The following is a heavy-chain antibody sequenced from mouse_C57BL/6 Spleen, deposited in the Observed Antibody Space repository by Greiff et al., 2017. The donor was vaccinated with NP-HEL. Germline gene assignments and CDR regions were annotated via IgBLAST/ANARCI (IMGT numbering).Heavy chain of an antibody. CDR2: IDPSDSYT. Sequence: QVQLQQPGAELVKPGASVKLSCKASGYTFTSYWMQWVKQRPGQGLEWIGEIDPSDSYTNYNQKFKGKATLTVDTSSSTAYMQLSSLTSEDSAVYYCARVYYGSEGGYWGQGTTLTVSS. V-gene: IGHV1-50*01. CDR1: GYTFTSYW. D-gene: IGHD1-1*01. CDR3: ARVYYGSEGGY. J-gene: IGHJ2*01.